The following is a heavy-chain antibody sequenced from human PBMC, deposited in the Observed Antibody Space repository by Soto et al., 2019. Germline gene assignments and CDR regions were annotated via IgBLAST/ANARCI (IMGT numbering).Heavy chain of an antibody. V-gene: IGHV3-30*18. CDR3: AQDADYYDSSDYDDDAEYFLQ. Sequence: QVQLIESGGGVVQPGRSLRLSCAASGFTFSRYGMHWVRQAPGKGLEWVALISYEGSNKYYADSVKGRFTISRDNSKNTLYLQMNSLKPEDTAVSYCAQDADYYDSSDYDDDAEYFLQWGQGILVTVSS. CDR1: GFTFSRYG. D-gene: IGHD3-22*01. J-gene: IGHJ1*01. CDR2: ISYEGSNK.